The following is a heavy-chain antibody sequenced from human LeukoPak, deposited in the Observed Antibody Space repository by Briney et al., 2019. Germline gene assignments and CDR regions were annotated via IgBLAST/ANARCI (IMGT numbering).Heavy chain of an antibody. V-gene: IGHV3-30*04. Sequence: PGGSLRLSCAASGFTFSSYAMHWVRQAPGKGLEWVAVISYDGSNKYYADSVKGRFTISRDNSKNTLYLEMNSLRIEDTAVYYCASEEVVVAADQYWGQGTLVTVSS. CDR1: GFTFSSYA. CDR3: ASEEVVVAADQY. D-gene: IGHD2-15*01. CDR2: ISYDGSNK. J-gene: IGHJ4*02.